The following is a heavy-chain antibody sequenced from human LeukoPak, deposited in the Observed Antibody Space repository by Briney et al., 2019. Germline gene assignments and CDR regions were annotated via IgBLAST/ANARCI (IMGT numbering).Heavy chain of an antibody. D-gene: IGHD3-10*01. CDR1: GVTFSSYA. J-gene: IGHJ4*02. CDR2: INWNGDRT. V-gene: IGHV3-20*04. Sequence: GGSLRLSCAASGVTFSSYAMSWVRQAPGKGLEWVSGINWNGDRTGYADSVKGRFTISRDNAKKSLYLQMNSLRAEDTALYYCARRDYYGSGSPDFWGQGTLVTVSS. CDR3: ARRDYYGSGSPDF.